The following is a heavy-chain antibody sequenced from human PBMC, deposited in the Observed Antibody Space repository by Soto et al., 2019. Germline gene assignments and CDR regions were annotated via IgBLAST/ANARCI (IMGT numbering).Heavy chain of an antibody. J-gene: IGHJ4*01. V-gene: IGHV3-9*01. Sequence: DVQLVESGGGLVQPGRSLRLSCAASGFTCDDYAMHWDRHAPWKGLEWVSGISWNRGSIGYADFVKGRFTISRDNAKNSLYLQMNSLRAEDSAIYYCAPDHSRGGEGFVYCGQGSLVTVSS. D-gene: IGHD6-25*01. CDR1: GFTCDDYA. CDR3: APDHSRGGEGFVY. CDR2: ISWNRGSI.